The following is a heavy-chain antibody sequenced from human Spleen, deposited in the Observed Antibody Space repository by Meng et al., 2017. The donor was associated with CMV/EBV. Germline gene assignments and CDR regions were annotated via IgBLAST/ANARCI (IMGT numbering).Heavy chain of an antibody. CDR1: GCSFRDHY. D-gene: IGHD7-27*01. CDR2: ISTSGGRI. CDR3: ARGMGISHYYYYAFDV. J-gene: IGHJ6*02. Sequence: EGSLRLSCAAPGCSFRDHYMSWFRQAPGKGLEWVAFISTSGGRILYSESAKRRFTICRENADNSLYLQFNSLRVEDTAVFYCARGMGISHYYYYAFDVWVQGSTVTVSS. V-gene: IGHV3-11*01.